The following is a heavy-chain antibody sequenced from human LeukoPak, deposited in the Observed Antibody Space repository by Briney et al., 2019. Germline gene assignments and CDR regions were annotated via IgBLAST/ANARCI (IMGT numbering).Heavy chain of an antibody. J-gene: IGHJ4*02. CDR2: INHSGST. CDR3: ARLRGYSGYEADY. CDR1: GGSFSGYY. V-gene: IGHV4-34*01. D-gene: IGHD5-12*01. Sequence: SETLSLTCAVYGGSFSGYYWSWLRQPPGKGLEWIGEINHSGSTNYNPSLKSRVTISVDTSKNQFSLKLSSETAADTAVYYCARLRGYSGYEADYWGQGTLVTVSS.